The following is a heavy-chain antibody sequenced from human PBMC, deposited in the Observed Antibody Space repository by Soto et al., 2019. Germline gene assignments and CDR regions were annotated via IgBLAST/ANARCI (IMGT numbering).Heavy chain of an antibody. CDR2: VYYSGST. CDR3: ARQGIGMDTAYFDF. D-gene: IGHD5-18*01. V-gene: IGHV4-59*08. CDR1: GVSISSYY. Sequence: QVQLQESGPGLVKPSETLSLTCAVSGVSISSYYWSWIRQPPGKGLEWIGNVYYSGSTRYNPSLKSRRTISLDPSNSHFSLRLASVSAADTAVYYCARQGIGMDTAYFDFWGQGRLVTVSS. J-gene: IGHJ4*02.